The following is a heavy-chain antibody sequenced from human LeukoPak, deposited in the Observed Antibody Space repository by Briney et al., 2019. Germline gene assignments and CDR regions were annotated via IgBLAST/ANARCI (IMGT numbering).Heavy chain of an antibody. J-gene: IGHJ4*02. Sequence: GGSPRLSCAASGFTFSSYAMSWVRPAPGKGLEWVSAISGSGGSTYYADSVRGRFTISRDNSKNTLYLEMNRLRAEDTAVYYCAKLPRIAAANDYWGQGTLVTVSS. D-gene: IGHD6-13*01. CDR2: ISGSGGST. CDR3: AKLPRIAAANDY. V-gene: IGHV3-23*01. CDR1: GFTFSSYA.